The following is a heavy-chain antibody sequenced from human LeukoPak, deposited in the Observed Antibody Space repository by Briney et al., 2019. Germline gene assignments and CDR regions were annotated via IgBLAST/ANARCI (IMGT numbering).Heavy chain of an antibody. Sequence: SGPTLVKPTQTLTLTCTFSGFSLDTSGVGLGWIRQPPGKALEWLALIYWNDDKRYSPSLKGRLTITKDTSKNQVVLTMTNVDPVDTATYYCAHKLSRPRPSTYYYGMDVWGQGTTVTVSS. J-gene: IGHJ6*02. CDR3: AHKLSRPRPSTYYYGMDV. V-gene: IGHV2-5*01. CDR2: IYWNDDK. D-gene: IGHD5/OR15-5a*01. CDR1: GFSLDTSGVG.